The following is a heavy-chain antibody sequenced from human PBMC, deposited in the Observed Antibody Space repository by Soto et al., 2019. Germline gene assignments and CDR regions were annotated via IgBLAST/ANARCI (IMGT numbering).Heavy chain of an antibody. CDR1: GGSFSGYY. CDR3: ARGSNYYYYGMDV. V-gene: IGHV4-34*01. D-gene: IGHD2-2*01. J-gene: IGHJ6*02. Sequence: SETLSLTCAVYGGSFSGYYWSWIRQPPGKGLEWTGEINHSGSTNYNPSLKSRVTISVDTSKNQFSLKLSSVTAADTAVYYCARGSNYYYYGMDVWGQGTTVTVSS. CDR2: INHSGST.